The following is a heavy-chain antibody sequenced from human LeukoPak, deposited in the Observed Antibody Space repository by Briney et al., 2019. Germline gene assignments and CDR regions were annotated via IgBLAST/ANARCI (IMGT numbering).Heavy chain of an antibody. CDR2: ISSSSSTI. D-gene: IGHD5-18*01. V-gene: IGHV3-48*01. Sequence: PGGSLRLSCAASGFTFSSDSMNWVRQAPGKGLEWVSYISSSSSTIYYADSVKGRFTISRDNAKNSLYLQMNSLRAEDTAVYYCARGGYSYGFRTFDYWGQGTLVTVSS. CDR1: GFTFSSDS. J-gene: IGHJ4*02. CDR3: ARGGYSYGFRTFDY.